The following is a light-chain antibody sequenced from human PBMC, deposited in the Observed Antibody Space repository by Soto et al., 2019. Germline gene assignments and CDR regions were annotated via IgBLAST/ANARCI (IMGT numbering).Light chain of an antibody. V-gene: IGKV1-6*01. Sequence: GYRVTITCRASQGIRTDLGWYQQRPGKAPQLLISGASTLQSGVSSRFSGRGSGTDFTLTISSLQPEDFATYYCLHDYNYPLTFGQGTKVDIK. CDR1: QGIRTD. CDR2: GAS. CDR3: LHDYNYPLT. J-gene: IGKJ1*01.